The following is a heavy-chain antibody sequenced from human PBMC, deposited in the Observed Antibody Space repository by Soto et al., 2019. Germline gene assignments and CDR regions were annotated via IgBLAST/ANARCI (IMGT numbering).Heavy chain of an antibody. V-gene: IGHV1-69*13. Sequence: SVKVSCKASGGTFSSYAISWVRQAPGQGLEWMGGITPIFGTAKYAQKFQGRVTITADESTSTAYMELSSLRSEDTAVYYCARDKSLPDPGPYDWYFDLWGRGTLVTVSS. D-gene: IGHD3-16*02. CDR3: ARDKSLPDPGPYDWYFDL. J-gene: IGHJ2*01. CDR1: GGTFSSYA. CDR2: ITPIFGTA.